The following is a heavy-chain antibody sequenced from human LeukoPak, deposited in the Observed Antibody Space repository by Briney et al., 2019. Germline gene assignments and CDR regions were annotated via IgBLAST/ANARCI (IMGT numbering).Heavy chain of an antibody. CDR2: INHSGST. V-gene: IGHV4-34*01. Sequence: SETLSLTCAVYGGSFSGYYWSWIRQPPGKGLEWIGEINHSGSTNYNPSLKSRVTISVDTSKNQFSLKLSSVTAADTAVYYCARRSSGWIYNAFDIWGQGTMVTVSS. J-gene: IGHJ3*02. D-gene: IGHD6-19*01. CDR1: GGSFSGYY. CDR3: ARRSSGWIYNAFDI.